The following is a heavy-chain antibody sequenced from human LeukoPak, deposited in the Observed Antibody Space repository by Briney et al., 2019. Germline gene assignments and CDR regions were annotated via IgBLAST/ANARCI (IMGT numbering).Heavy chain of an antibody. CDR2: ITPILGIA. V-gene: IGHV1-69*04. J-gene: IGHJ3*02. CDR3: ARPVPEERNAFDI. CDR1: GGTFSSYA. D-gene: IGHD1-14*01. Sequence: SVKVSCKASGGTFSSYAISWVRQAPGQGLEWMGRITPILGIANYAQKFQGRVTITADKSTSTAYMELSSLRSEDTAVYYCARPVPEERNAFDIWGQGTMVTVSS.